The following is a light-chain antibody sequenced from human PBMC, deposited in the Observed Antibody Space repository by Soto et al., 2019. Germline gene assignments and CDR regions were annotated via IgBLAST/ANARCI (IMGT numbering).Light chain of an antibody. J-gene: IGLJ1*01. CDR1: SSDVGGYNY. V-gene: IGLV2-14*01. Sequence: QSALTQPASVSGSPGQSTTISCTGTSSDVGGYNYVSWYQQHPGKAPKLMIYDVSNRPSGVSNRFSGSQSGNTASLTISGLQAEDEADYYCSSYTSSSTLVFGTGTKVTVL. CDR3: SSYTSSSTLV. CDR2: DVS.